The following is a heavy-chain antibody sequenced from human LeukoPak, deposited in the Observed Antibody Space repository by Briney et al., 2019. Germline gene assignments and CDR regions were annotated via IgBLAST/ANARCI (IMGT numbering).Heavy chain of an antibody. CDR3: ARDYGSGTDAFDI. J-gene: IGHJ3*02. CDR2: ISSSSSYI. D-gene: IGHD3-10*01. CDR1: GFTFSTYG. V-gene: IGHV3-21*01. Sequence: GGSLRLSCVASGFTFSTYGMNWVRQAPGRGLEWVSSISSSSSYIYYADSVKGRFTISRDNAKNSLYLQMNSLRAEDTAVYYCARDYGSGTDAFDIWGQGTMVTVSS.